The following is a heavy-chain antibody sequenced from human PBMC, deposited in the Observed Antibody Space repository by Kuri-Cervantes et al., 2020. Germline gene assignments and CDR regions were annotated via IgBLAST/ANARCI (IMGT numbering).Heavy chain of an antibody. J-gene: IGHJ4*02. D-gene: IGHD3-3*01. CDR1: GFTFSSYA. CDR3: ARDASLDFWSGYFGY. V-gene: IGHV3-30*01. CDR2: ISYDGSNK. Sequence: GGSLRLSCAASGFTFSSYAMSWVRQAPGKGLEWVAVISYDGSNKYNADSVKGRFTISRDNSENTLYLQMNSLRAEDTALYYCARDASLDFWSGYFGYWGQGTLVTVSS.